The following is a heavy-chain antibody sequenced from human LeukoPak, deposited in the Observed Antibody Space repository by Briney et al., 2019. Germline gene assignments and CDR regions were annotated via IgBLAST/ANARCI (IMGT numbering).Heavy chain of an antibody. CDR3: ARDLSTSWYYFDN. CDR1: GFTFSTYW. J-gene: IGHJ4*02. D-gene: IGHD6-13*01. Sequence: PGGSLRLSCAASGFTFSTYWMHWVRQDPGKGLVWVSRINGDGSTTNYADSVEGRFTISRDNAKNTVFLQMNSLRAEDTAVYYCARDLSTSWYYFDNWGQGTLVTVSS. CDR2: INGDGSTT. V-gene: IGHV3-74*01.